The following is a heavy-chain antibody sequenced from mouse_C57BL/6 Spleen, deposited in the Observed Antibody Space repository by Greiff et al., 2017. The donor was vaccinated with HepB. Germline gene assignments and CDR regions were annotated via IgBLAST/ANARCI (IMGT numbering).Heavy chain of an antibody. J-gene: IGHJ4*01. Sequence: VQLQQSGPELVKPGASVKISCKASGYSFTGYYMNWVKQSPEKSLEWIGEINPSTGGTTYNQKFKAKATLTVDKSSSTAYMQLKSLTSEDSAVYYCARSRVPYAMDCWGQGTSVTVSS. CDR3: ARSRVPYAMDC. CDR1: GYSFTGYY. V-gene: IGHV1-42*01. CDR2: INPSTGGT.